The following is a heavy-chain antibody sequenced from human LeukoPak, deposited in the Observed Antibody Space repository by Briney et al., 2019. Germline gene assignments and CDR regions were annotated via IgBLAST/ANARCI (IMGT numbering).Heavy chain of an antibody. V-gene: IGHV3-21*01. CDR2: ISSSSSYI. CDR1: GFTFSSYS. Sequence: GGSLRLSCAASGFTFSSYSMNWVRQAPGKGLEWVSSISSSSSYIYYADSVKGRFTISRDNAKNSLYLQMNSLRAEDTAVYYCARGVYRGYDYVSDYFDYWGQGTLVTVSS. J-gene: IGHJ4*02. D-gene: IGHD5-12*01. CDR3: ARGVYRGYDYVSDYFDY.